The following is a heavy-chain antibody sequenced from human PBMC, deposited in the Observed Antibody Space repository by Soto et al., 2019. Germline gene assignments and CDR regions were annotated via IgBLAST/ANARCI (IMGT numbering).Heavy chain of an antibody. CDR2: IHHSGIT. CDR1: GDSISRYY. D-gene: IGHD1-1*01. CDR3: ARGPPLSGTNYWYFDL. Sequence: QVQLQESVPGLVKPSETLSLTCTVSGDSISRYYWSWIRQPPGKGLEWIAYIHHSGITNYNPSLKSRVTISVDTSKNQFSLKLSSVTAADTAVYYCARGPPLSGTNYWYFDLWGRGTLVTVSS. V-gene: IGHV4-59*01. J-gene: IGHJ2*01.